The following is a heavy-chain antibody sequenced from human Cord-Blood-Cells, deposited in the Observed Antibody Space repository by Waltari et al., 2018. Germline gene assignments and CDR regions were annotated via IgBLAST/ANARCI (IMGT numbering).Heavy chain of an antibody. Sequence: QVQLVESGGGVVQPGRSLRLSCAASGFTFSSYDMHWVRQAPGKVLELLAVISYDGSNQYYADSVKGRFTISRDNSKNTLYLQMNSLRAEETAVYYCARESGDAFDIWGQGTMVTVSS. CDR1: GFTFSSYD. J-gene: IGHJ3*02. CDR3: ARESGDAFDI. V-gene: IGHV3-30*04. CDR2: ISYDGSNQ.